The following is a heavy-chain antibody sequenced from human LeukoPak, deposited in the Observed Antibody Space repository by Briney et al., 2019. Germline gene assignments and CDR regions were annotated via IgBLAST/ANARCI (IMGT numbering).Heavy chain of an antibody. CDR3: ARSSWAGYCSSSSCPYNWFDP. V-gene: IGHV4-39*01. D-gene: IGHD2-2*01. CDR1: GGSISSSDYY. CDR2: VYYSGST. Sequence: SETLSLTCTVSGGSISSSDYYWDWIRQPPGKGLEWIGNVYYSGSTSYNPSLKSRVTISVDMSNSQFSLKLTSVTAADTAVYYCARSSWAGYCSSSSCPYNWFDPWGQGILVSVSS. J-gene: IGHJ5*02.